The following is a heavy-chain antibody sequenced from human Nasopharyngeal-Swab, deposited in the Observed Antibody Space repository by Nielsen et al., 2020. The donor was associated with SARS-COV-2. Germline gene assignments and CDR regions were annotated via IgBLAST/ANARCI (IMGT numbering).Heavy chain of an antibody. J-gene: IGHJ3*02. Sequence: SETLSLTCTVSGGSISSYYWSWIRQPPGKGLEWIGYIYYSGSTNYNPSLKSRVTISVDTSKNQFSLKLSSVTAADTAVYYCARTGRGYCSSTSCYDAFDIWGQGTMVTVSS. V-gene: IGHV4-59*12. CDR1: GGSISSYY. CDR3: ARTGRGYCSSTSCYDAFDI. D-gene: IGHD2-2*01. CDR2: IYYSGST.